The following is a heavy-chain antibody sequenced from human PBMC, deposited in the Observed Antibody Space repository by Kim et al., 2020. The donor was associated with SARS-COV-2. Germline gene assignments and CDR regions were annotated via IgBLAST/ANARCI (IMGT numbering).Heavy chain of an antibody. D-gene: IGHD6-13*01. V-gene: IGHV5-51*01. CDR1: GYSFTSYW. CDR3: ARSWYSSSCYQEFGFDP. Sequence: ESLKISCKGSGYSFTSYWIGWVRQMPGNGLESLWIIYTDDSDIRYSPSFQGQVTIPADKSISTAYLQWSSLNASDTAMYYCARSWYSSSCYQEFGFDPWGKGTLVTVSS. CDR2: IYTDDSDI. J-gene: IGHJ5*02.